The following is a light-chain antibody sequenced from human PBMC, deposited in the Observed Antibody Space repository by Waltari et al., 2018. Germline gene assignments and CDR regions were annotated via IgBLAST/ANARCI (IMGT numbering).Light chain of an antibody. Sequence: QSALTQPASVSGSPGQSIPLSCTGTSSDVGRYHLFSWYQQHPGKAPKLMIYEGSKRPSGVSNRFSGSKSGNTASLTISGLQAEDEADYYCCSYAGSSTYVVFGGGTKLTVL. CDR3: CSYAGSSTYVV. CDR1: SSDVGRYHL. J-gene: IGLJ2*01. V-gene: IGLV2-23*01. CDR2: EGS.